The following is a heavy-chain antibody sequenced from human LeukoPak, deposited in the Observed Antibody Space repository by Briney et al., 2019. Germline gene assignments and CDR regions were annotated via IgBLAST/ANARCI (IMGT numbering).Heavy chain of an antibody. V-gene: IGHV3-53*01. Sequence: GGSLRLSCAASGFTVSSNYMSWVRQAPGKGLEWVSVIYSGGSTYYADSVKGRFTISRDNSKDTLYLQMNSLRAEDTAVYYCAGAPYSSGWSGLDYWGQGTLVTVSS. D-gene: IGHD6-19*01. CDR2: IYSGGST. CDR3: AGAPYSSGWSGLDY. J-gene: IGHJ4*02. CDR1: GFTVSSNY.